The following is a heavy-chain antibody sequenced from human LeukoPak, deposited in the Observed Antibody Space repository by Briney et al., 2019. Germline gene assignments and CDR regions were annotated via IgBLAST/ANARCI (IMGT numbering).Heavy chain of an antibody. CDR3: ARGTGYCTNGVCFTGPHYFDY. Sequence: PGGSLRLSCAASGFTFSNYAMSWVRQAPGKGLEWASTISGSGGSTYYADSVKGRFTISRDNAKNSLYLQMNSLRDEDTAVYYCARGTGYCTNGVCFTGPHYFDYWGQGTLVTVSS. CDR1: GFTFSNYA. J-gene: IGHJ4*02. V-gene: IGHV3-23*01. CDR2: ISGSGGST. D-gene: IGHD2-8*01.